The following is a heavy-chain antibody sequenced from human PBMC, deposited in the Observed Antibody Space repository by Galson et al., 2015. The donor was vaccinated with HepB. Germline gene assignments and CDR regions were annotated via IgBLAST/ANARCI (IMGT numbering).Heavy chain of an antibody. CDR3: ARNYYYGSGSYYTFDY. Sequence: SLRLSCAASGFTFSSYSMNWVRQAPRKGLEWVSSISSSSSYIYYADSVKGRFTISRDNAKNSLYLQMNSLRAEDTAVYYCARNYYYGSGSYYTFDYWGQGTLVTASS. V-gene: IGHV3-21*01. CDR2: ISSSSSYI. J-gene: IGHJ4*02. CDR1: GFTFSSYS. D-gene: IGHD3-10*01.